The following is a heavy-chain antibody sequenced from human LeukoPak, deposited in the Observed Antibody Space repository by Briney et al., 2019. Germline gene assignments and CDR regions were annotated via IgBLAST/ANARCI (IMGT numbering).Heavy chain of an antibody. CDR2: INPSGGST. V-gene: IGHV1-46*01. J-gene: IGHJ6*02. CDR1: GYTFTSYG. Sequence: GASVKVSCKASGYTFTSYGISWVRQAPGQGLEWMGIINPSGGSTSYAQKFQGRVTMTRDTSTSTVYMELSSLRSEDTAVYYCARTLITIFGVDYYYYGMDVWGQGTTVTVSS. CDR3: ARTLITIFGVDYYYYGMDV. D-gene: IGHD3-3*01.